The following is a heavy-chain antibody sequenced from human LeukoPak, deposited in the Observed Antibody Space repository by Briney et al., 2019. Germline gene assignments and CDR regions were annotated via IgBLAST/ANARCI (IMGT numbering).Heavy chain of an antibody. D-gene: IGHD4-23*01. CDR1: GGSFSGYY. Sequence: PAETLSLTCAVYGGSFSGYYWSWIRQPPGKGLEWIGEINHSGSTNYSPSLKSRVTISVDTSQNQFSLKLSSVTAPDTAVYYSTRGNGRNSKYFQHWGQGTLVTASS. CDR2: INHSGST. CDR3: TRGNGRNSKYFQH. J-gene: IGHJ1*01. V-gene: IGHV4-34*01.